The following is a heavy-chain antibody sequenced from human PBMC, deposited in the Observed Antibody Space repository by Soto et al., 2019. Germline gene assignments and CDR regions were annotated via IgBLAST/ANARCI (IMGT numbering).Heavy chain of an antibody. CDR3: ASDSGSYSMDY. CDR1: GVSISSSSYY. CDR2: IYYSGIT. D-gene: IGHD1-26*01. J-gene: IGHJ4*01. Sequence: QLQLQESGPGLVKPSETLSLTCTVSGVSISSSSYYWGWIRQPPGKGLEWIGSIYYSGITYYNPSHKSRVTRDVNTSKNQVSLKLSYVAAADTAVYYYASDSGSYSMDYWDQRTLVTVS. V-gene: IGHV4-39*01.